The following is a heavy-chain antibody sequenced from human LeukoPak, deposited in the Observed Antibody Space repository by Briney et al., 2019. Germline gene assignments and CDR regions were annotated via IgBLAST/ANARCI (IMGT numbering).Heavy chain of an antibody. CDR2: IYSGGST. Sequence: QPGGSLRLSCAASGFPVSSNYMSWVRQAPGKGLEWVSVIYSGGSTYYADSVKGRFTISRDNSKNTLYLQMNSLRAEDTAVYYCARGVVPSSFGYWGQGTLVAVSS. CDR3: ARGVVPSSFGY. D-gene: IGHD6-6*01. J-gene: IGHJ4*02. V-gene: IGHV3-66*01. CDR1: GFPVSSNY.